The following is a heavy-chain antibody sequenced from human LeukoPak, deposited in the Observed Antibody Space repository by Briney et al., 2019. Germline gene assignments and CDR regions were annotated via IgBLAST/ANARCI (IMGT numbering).Heavy chain of an antibody. V-gene: IGHV3-23*01. J-gene: IGHJ6*02. CDR2: IGSDGKT. CDR1: GFTYNAYA. CDR3: AIHLHYHVAMDV. Sequence: PGESLRLSCAASGFTYNAYAMTWVRQAPGKGLEWVSSIGSDGKTHYSESVKGRFAISRDNSKSMLFLQLNSLRAEDTALYYCAIHLHYHVAMDVWGQGTTVTVSS. D-gene: IGHD1-26*01.